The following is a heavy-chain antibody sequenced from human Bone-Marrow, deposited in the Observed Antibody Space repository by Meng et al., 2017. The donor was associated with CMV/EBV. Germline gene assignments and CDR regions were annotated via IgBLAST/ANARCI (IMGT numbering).Heavy chain of an antibody. CDR3: VVVPAASNYYYGMDV. J-gene: IGHJ6*02. CDR1: GGTFSSSA. CDR2: IIPILGIA. V-gene: IGHV1-69*04. Sequence: SVKVSCKASGGTFSSSAIVWVRQAPGQGLEWMGRIIPILGIANYAQKFQGRVTITADKSTSTAYMELSSLRSEDTAVYYCVVVPAASNYYYGMDVWGQGTTVTVSS. D-gene: IGHD2-2*01.